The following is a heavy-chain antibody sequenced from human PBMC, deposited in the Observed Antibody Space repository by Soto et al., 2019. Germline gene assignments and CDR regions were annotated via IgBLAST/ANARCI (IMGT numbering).Heavy chain of an antibody. V-gene: IGHV1-3*01. CDR2: INAGNGNT. CDR3: ARGNDYSVFRESPHYNWFDP. Sequence: GASVKVSCKASGYTFTSYAMHWVRQAPGQRLEWMGWINAGNGNTKYSQKFQGRVTITRDTSASTAYMELSSLRSEDTAVYYCARGNDYSVFRESPHYNWFDPWGQGTLVTVS. J-gene: IGHJ5*02. D-gene: IGHD4-4*01. CDR1: GYTFTSYA.